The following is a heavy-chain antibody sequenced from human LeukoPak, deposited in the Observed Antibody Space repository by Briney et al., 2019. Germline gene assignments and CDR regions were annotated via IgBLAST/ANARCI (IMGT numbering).Heavy chain of an antibody. V-gene: IGHV1-2*02. D-gene: IGHD2-2*01. Sequence: GASVKVSCKASGYTFTGYYMHWVRQAPGQGLEWMGWITPNSGGTNYAQKFQGRVTMTRDTSISTAYMELSRLRSDDTAVYYCARDESCSSTSCSDYWGQGTLVTVSS. CDR1: GYTFTGYY. CDR2: ITPNSGGT. CDR3: ARDESCSSTSCSDY. J-gene: IGHJ4*02.